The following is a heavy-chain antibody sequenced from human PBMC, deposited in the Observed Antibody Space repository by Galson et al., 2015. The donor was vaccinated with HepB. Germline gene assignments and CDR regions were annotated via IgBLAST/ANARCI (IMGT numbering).Heavy chain of an antibody. J-gene: IGHJ3*02. V-gene: IGHV6-1*01. CDR2: TYYRSKWYN. CDR3: ARSWTSWSDAFDI. Sequence: CAISGDSVSSDGAAWNWIRQSPSRGLEWLGRTYYRSKWYNDYAVSVKSRITINPDTSKNQFSLQLNSVTPEDTAVYYCARSWTSWSDAFDIWGQGTMVTVSS. CDR1: GDSVSSDGAA. D-gene: IGHD2-15*01.